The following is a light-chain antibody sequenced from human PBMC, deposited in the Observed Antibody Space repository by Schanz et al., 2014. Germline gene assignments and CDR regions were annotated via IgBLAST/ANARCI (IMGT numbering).Light chain of an antibody. J-gene: IGLJ2*01. Sequence: QFALTQPASVSGSRGQSLTISCTGSSSDVGTYNYVSWYQQYPGKAPKLIIYDVNNRPSGVSNRFSGSKSGNTASLTISGLQTEDEADYYCCSYAGSYTLVFGGGTKLTVL. CDR3: CSYAGSYTLV. CDR2: DVN. V-gene: IGLV2-14*01. CDR1: SSDVGTYNY.